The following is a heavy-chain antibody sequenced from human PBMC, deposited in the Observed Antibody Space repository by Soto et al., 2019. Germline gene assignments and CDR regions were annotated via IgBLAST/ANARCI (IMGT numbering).Heavy chain of an antibody. CDR1: VGSISNYY. J-gene: IGHJ5*02. V-gene: IGHV4-59*01. CDR3: VRDYLLTGFEP. CDR2: VYYSGST. Sequence: SETLSLTCTFSVGSISNYYWTWVRQPPGKGLEWIGYVYYSGSTNYNPSLESRVTISIDASKNQLSLKMKSVTAADTAVYYCVRDYLLTGFEPWGQGALVTVSS. D-gene: IGHD3-9*01.